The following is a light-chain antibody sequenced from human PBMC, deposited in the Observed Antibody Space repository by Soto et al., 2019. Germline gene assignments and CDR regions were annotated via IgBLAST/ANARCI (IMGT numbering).Light chain of an antibody. CDR1: TSDVGDYNY. V-gene: IGLV2-14*01. CDR2: EVS. Sequence: QSVLTQPASVSWSPGQSITISCTGTTSDVGDYNYVSWYQQHPGKVPKVLIYEVSNRPSGVSYRFSGSKSGNTASLTISGLQAEDEASYYCFSYTPSSAPYVFGTGTKVTVL. J-gene: IGLJ1*01. CDR3: FSYTPSSAPYV.